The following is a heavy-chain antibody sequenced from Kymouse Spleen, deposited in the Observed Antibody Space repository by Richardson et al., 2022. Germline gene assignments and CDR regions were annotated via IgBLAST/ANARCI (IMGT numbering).Heavy chain of an antibody. V-gene: IGHV3-30*18. CDR1: GFTFSSYG. D-gene: IGHD1-7*01. CDR3: AKDRRITGTTFDY. CDR2: ISYDGSNK. Sequence: QVQLVESGGGVVQPGRSLRLSCAASGFTFSSYGMHWVRQAPGKGLEWVAVISYDGSNKYYADSVKGRFTISRDNSKNTLYLQMNSLRAEDTAVYYCAKDRRITGTTFDYWGQGTLVTVSS. J-gene: IGHJ4*02.